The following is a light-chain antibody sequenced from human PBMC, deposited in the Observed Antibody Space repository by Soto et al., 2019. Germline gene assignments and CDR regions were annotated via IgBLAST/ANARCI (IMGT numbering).Light chain of an antibody. Sequence: EIVLPQSPGTLSLSPGEGATLSCRASQSVGSDFLAWYQQRPSQPPRILIFGASGRAAGIPDRFSGSGSGTDFTLTISRLEPEDFAVYYCEQYGNLSWAFGQGTKVEI. CDR1: QSVGSDF. CDR3: EQYGNLSWA. J-gene: IGKJ1*01. CDR2: GAS. V-gene: IGKV3-20*01.